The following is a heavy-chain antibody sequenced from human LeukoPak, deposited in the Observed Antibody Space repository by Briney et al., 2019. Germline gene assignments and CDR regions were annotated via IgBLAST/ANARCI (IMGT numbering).Heavy chain of an antibody. J-gene: IGHJ5*02. CDR3: ARLYSDYVWGSYRFNWFDP. V-gene: IGHV5-51*01. Sequence: GESLKISCMGSGYSFTSYWSGCVRQMPGKGLEWRGIIYPGDSDTTYSPSFQGEVTISADKSISTAYLQWRSMQASDTATYYCARLYSDYVWGSYRFNWFDPWGKGTLVTVSS. CDR2: IYPGDSDT. D-gene: IGHD3-16*02. CDR1: GYSFTSYW.